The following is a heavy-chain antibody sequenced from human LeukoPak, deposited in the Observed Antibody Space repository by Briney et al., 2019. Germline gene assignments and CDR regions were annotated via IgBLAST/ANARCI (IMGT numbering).Heavy chain of an antibody. CDR3: ARRGANSGSYSHFDL. D-gene: IGHD1-26*01. V-gene: IGHV4-59*01. CDR2: IYYGGST. J-gene: IGHJ2*01. Sequence: PSETLSLTCTISGGSISNYYGNWIRQLPGKGLEWIGNIYYGGSTNYNPSLKSRVTISVDTSKNQFSLKLSSLTAADTAVYYCARRGANSGSYSHFDLWGRGTLVTVSS. CDR1: GGSISNYY.